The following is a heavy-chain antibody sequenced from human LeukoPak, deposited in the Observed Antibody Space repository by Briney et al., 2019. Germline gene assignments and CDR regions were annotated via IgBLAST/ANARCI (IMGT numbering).Heavy chain of an antibody. V-gene: IGHV3-23*01. CDR1: GFTFSSYA. CDR2: ISGSGGST. J-gene: IGHJ4*02. CDR3: AKDWTDLRYFDWLLPYFDY. D-gene: IGHD3-9*01. Sequence: GGSLRLSCEASGFTFSSYAMSWVRQAPGKGLEWVSAISGSGGSTYYADSVKGRFTISRDNSKNTLYLQMNSLRAEDTAVYYCAKDWTDLRYFDWLLPYFDYWGQGTLVTVSS.